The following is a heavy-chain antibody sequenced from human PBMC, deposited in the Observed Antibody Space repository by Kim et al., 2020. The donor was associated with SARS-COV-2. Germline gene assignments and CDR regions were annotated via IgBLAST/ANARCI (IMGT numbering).Heavy chain of an antibody. J-gene: IGHJ6*02. CDR2: ISGDGGST. Sequence: GGSLRLSCAASGFTFDDYAMHWVRQAPGKGLEWVSLISGDGGSTYYADSVKGRFTTSRDNSKNSLYLQMNSLRTEDTALYYCAKDPSGYDSPYYYYGMDVWGQGTTVTVSS. CDR3: AKDPSGYDSPYYYYGMDV. V-gene: IGHV3-43*02. CDR1: GFTFDDYA. D-gene: IGHD5-12*01.